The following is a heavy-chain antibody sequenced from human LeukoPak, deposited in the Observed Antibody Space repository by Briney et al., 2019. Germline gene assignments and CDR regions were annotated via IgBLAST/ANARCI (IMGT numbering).Heavy chain of an antibody. Sequence: GGSLRLSCVASGFTFSSYGMNWVRQAPGKGLEWVSSISSGSTYMYYADSVKGRFTISRDNAQNSVFLQMNSLRAEDTAVYYCGRVGGRSKAAKGDAFDIWGQGTMVVVSS. CDR1: GFTFSSYG. J-gene: IGHJ3*02. CDR3: GRVGGRSKAAKGDAFDI. D-gene: IGHD6-6*01. V-gene: IGHV3-21*06. CDR2: ISSGSTYM.